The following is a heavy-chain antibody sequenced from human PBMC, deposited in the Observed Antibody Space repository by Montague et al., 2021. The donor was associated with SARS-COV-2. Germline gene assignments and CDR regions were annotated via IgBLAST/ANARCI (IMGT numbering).Heavy chain of an antibody. CDR2: ISGSGDST. CDR3: AKLHTVVSYFFMESDY. CDR1: GFTFSSYA. D-gene: IGHD2-21*01. Sequence: SLRLSCAASGFTFSSYAMSWVRQASGKGLEWVSSISGSGDSTYYADSVKGRFTISRDNSKNTLYLQMNSLRAEDTAVYYCAKLHTVVSYFFMESDYWGQGTLVTVSS. J-gene: IGHJ4*02. V-gene: IGHV3-23*01.